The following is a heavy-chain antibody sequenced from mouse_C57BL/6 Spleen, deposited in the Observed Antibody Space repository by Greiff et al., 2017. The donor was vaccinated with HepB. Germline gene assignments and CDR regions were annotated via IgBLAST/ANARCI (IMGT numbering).Heavy chain of an antibody. V-gene: IGHV1-7*01. CDR1: GYTFTSYW. D-gene: IGHD1-1*01. CDR2: INPSSGYT. J-gene: IGHJ4*01. CDR3: ARSLIPDAMDY. Sequence: QVHVKQSGAELAKPGASVKLSCKASGYTFTSYWMHWVKQRPGQGLEWIGYINPSSGYTKYNQKFKDKATLTADKSSSTAYMQLSSLTYEDSAVYYCARSLIPDAMDYWGQGTSVTVSS.